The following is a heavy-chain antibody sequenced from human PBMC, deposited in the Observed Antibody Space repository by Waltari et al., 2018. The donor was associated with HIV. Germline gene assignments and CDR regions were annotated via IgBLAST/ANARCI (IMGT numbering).Heavy chain of an antibody. CDR3: AKDREYYDKSGYYKIDY. CDR2: ISYDGSSK. Sequence: QVQLVESGGGVVQPGRSLRLSCAASGSTFSSYGMPWVRQAPGNGLAWVAVISYDGSSKYSADAVKGRFTISRDNSKNTLYLQMNSLRAEDTAVYYCAKDREYYDKSGYYKIDYWGQGTLVTVSS. D-gene: IGHD3-22*01. CDR1: GSTFSSYG. J-gene: IGHJ4*02. V-gene: IGHV3-30*18.